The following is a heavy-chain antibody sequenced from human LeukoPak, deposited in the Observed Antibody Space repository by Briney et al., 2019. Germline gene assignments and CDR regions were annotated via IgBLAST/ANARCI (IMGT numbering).Heavy chain of an antibody. CDR3: ARQGDSGLDY. CDR2: IYYSGST. D-gene: IGHD2-21*02. V-gene: IGHV4-39*01. Sequence: SETLSLTCTVSGGSISSSSYYWGWLRQPPGKGLEWIGSIYYSGSTYYNPSLKSRVTISVDTSKNQFSLKLSSVTAADTAVYYCARQGDSGLDYWGQGTLVAVSS. J-gene: IGHJ4*02. CDR1: GGSISSSSYY.